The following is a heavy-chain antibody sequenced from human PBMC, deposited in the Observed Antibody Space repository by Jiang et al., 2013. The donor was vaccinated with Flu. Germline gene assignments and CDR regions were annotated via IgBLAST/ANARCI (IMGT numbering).Heavy chain of an antibody. D-gene: IGHD3-22*01. J-gene: IGHJ4*02. Sequence: SGPGLVKPSQTLSLTCTVSGGSISSGSYYWSWIRQPAGKGLEWIGRIYTSGSTNYNPSLKSRVTISVDTSKNQFSLKLSSVTAADTAVYYCAGDYYDSSGPVDCWGQGTLVTVSS. CDR3: AGDYYDSSGPVDC. CDR1: GGSISSGSYY. CDR2: IYTSGST. V-gene: IGHV4-61*02.